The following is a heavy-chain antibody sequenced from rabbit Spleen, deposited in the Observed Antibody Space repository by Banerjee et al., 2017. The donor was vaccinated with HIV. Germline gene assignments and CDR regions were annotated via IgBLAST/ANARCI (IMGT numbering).Heavy chain of an antibody. CDR2: IYAGSSDST. D-gene: IGHD8-1*01. V-gene: IGHV1S40*01. Sequence: QSLEESGGGLVKPGASLTLTCKASRFSFNSGYDMCWVRQAPGKGLEWIASIYAGSSDSTYSATWAKGRFTISKTSSTTVTLQMTSLTVADTATYFCARDGAGGSYFALWGPGTLVTVS. CDR1: RFSFNSGYD. CDR3: ARDGAGGSYFAL. J-gene: IGHJ6*01.